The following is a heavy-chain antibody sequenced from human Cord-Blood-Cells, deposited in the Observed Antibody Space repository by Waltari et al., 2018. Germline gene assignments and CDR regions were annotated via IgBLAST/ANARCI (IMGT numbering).Heavy chain of an antibody. V-gene: IGHV3-33*01. D-gene: IGHD6-13*01. CDR2: IWYGGSNK. CDR1: GFTFSSYG. J-gene: IGHJ1*01. Sequence: QVQLVESGGGVVQPGRSLRLSCAASGFTFSSYGMHWVRQAPGKGLEWGAVIWYGGSNKYYADSLKGRVTISRDNSKNTLYLQMNSLRAEDMAVYYCARDPAAAVLEYFQHWGQGTLVTVSS. CDR3: ARDPAAAVLEYFQH.